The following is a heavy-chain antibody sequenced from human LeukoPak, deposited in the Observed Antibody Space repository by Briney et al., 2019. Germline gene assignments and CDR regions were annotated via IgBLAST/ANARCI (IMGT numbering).Heavy chain of an antibody. V-gene: IGHV4-59*08. CDR3: ARYSSGWPYWFDP. D-gene: IGHD6-19*01. CDR2: IYYSGST. J-gene: IGHJ5*02. CDR1: GDSISSYY. Sequence: SETLSLTCTVSGDSISSYYWNWIRQPPGKGLEWIGYIYYSGSTNYNPSLKSRVTISVDTSKNQFSLKLSSVTAADTAVYYCARYSSGWPYWFDPWGQGTLVTVSS.